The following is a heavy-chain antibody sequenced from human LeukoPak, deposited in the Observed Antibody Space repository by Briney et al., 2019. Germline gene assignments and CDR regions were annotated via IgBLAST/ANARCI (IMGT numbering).Heavy chain of an antibody. J-gene: IGHJ4*02. CDR1: GGSFSGYY. CDR2: INHSGST. D-gene: IGHD3-3*01. V-gene: IGHV4-34*01. Sequence: SETLSLTCAVYGGSFSGYYWSWIRQPPGKGLEWIGEINHSGSTNYNPSLKSRVTISVDTSKNQFSLKLSSVTAADTAVYYCARLILYYDFWSGYYKSYYFDYWGQGTLVTVSS. CDR3: ARLILYYDFWSGYYKSYYFDY.